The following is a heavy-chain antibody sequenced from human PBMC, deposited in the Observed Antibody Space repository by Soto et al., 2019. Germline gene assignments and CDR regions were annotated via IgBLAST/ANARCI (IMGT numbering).Heavy chain of an antibody. CDR3: ATKRTGITTIGPGY. CDR1: GFTFSNAW. V-gene: IGHV3-15*02. CDR2: IKSKTDGGTT. J-gene: IGHJ4*02. D-gene: IGHD1-20*01. Sequence: EVQLVESGGALVKPGGSLRLSCAASGFTFSNAWMSWVRQAPGKGLEWVGRIKSKTDGGTTDYAAAVEGRFTISREDSKNTVYLQMDSLKNEDTAVYYCATKRTGITTIGPGYWGQGTLVTVSS.